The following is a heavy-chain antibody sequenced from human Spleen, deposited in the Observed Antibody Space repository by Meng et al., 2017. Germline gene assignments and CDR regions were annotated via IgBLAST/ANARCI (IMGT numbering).Heavy chain of an antibody. CDR1: GFPFSSYV. J-gene: IGHJ3*02. CDR3: ARDQSIAVAAPGEGDDAFDI. Sequence: GESLKISCVASGFPFSSYVMNWVRQAPGKGLVWVSGIKSDGTSTRYADSVKGRFTISRDNSKNTLYLQMNGLRAEDTAVYYCARDQSIAVAAPGEGDDAFDIWGQGTMVTVSS. D-gene: IGHD6-19*01. V-gene: IGHV3-74*01. CDR2: IKSDGTST.